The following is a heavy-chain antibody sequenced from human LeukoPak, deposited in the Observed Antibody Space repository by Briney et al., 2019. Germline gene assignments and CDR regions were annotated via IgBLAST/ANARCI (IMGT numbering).Heavy chain of an antibody. CDR3: ARVGINVDTYYYYGMDV. CDR2: MNPNSGNT. J-gene: IGHJ6*02. V-gene: IGHV1-8*01. Sequence: GASVKVSCKASGYTFTSYDINWVRQATGQGLEWMGWMNPNSGNTGYAQKFQGRVTMTRNTSISTAYMELSSLRSEDTAVYYCARVGINVDTYYYYGMDVWGQGTTVTVSS. D-gene: IGHD5-18*01. CDR1: GYTFTSYD.